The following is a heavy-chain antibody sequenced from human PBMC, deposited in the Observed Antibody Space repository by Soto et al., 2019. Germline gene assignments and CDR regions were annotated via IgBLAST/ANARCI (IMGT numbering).Heavy chain of an antibody. CDR1: GFTFSNAW. CDR2: IKSKTDGETT. V-gene: IGHV3-15*07. D-gene: IGHD3-16*01. J-gene: IGHJ4*02. CDR3: TTEDSMIPFGGVTEPLDY. Sequence: EVQLVESGGGLVKPGGSLRLSCAASGFTFSNAWMNWVRQAPGKGLEWVGRIKSKTDGETTDYAAPVKGRFTISRDDSKNTLHLQMNSLKTAYTGVYYCTTEDSMIPFGGVTEPLDYWGQGTLVTVSS.